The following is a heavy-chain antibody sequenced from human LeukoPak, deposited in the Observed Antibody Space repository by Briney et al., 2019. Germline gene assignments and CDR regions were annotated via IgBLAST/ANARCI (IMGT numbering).Heavy chain of an antibody. CDR3: ARDGVPAAAGGFWFDP. J-gene: IGHJ5*02. Sequence: GGSLRLSCAVSGFTFSSYAMSWVRQAPGKGLEWVANIKQDGSEKYYVDSVKGRFTISRDNAKNSLYLQMNSLRAEDTAVYYCARDGVPAAAGGFWFDPWGQGTLVTVSS. CDR2: IKQDGSEK. CDR1: GFTFSSYA. D-gene: IGHD2-2*01. V-gene: IGHV3-7*01.